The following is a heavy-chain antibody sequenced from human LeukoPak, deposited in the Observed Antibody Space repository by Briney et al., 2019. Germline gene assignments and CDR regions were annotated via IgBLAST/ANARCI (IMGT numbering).Heavy chain of an antibody. D-gene: IGHD1-7*01. CDR1: GFTFDGYA. Sequence: GRSLRLSCAASGFTFDGYAMHWVRQAPGKGLEWVSVISYDGSTIYYADSVKGRFTISRDNSKNTLYLQMNSLRAEDTALYYCGKGPYIWNFVFYYWGQGTLVTVSS. CDR2: ISYDGSTI. CDR3: GKGPYIWNFVFYY. J-gene: IGHJ4*02. V-gene: IGHV3-30*01.